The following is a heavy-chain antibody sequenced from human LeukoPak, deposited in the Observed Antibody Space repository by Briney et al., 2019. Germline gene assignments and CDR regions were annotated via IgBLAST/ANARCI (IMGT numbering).Heavy chain of an antibody. CDR2: IRCGGSDR. CDR3: AKDCRYCSSTSCYTFDY. J-gene: IGHJ4*02. V-gene: IGHV3-21*04. CDR1: GFTFTTQS. D-gene: IGHD2-2*02. Sequence: PGGSLRLSCAASGFTFTTQSMHWVRQAPGKGLEWVSSIRCGGSDRYYADSVKGRFTISRDNAKNSLYLQMNSLRAEDTAVYYCAKDCRYCSSTSCYTFDYWGQGTLVTVSS.